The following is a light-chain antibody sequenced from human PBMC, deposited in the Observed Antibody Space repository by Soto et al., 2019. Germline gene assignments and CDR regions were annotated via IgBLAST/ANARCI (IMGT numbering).Light chain of an antibody. Sequence: EIVLTQSPGTLSLSLGERATVSCRASQSVSSSYLAWYQQKPGQAPRLLIYGASSRATGIPDRFSGSGSGTDFTLTISRLEPEDFAVYYCQQYGSSRWTFGQGTKV. CDR2: GAS. CDR1: QSVSSSY. V-gene: IGKV3-20*01. CDR3: QQYGSSRWT. J-gene: IGKJ1*01.